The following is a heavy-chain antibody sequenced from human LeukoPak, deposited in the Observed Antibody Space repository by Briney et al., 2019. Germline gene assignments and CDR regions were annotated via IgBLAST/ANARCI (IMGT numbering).Heavy chain of an antibody. D-gene: IGHD3-10*01. Sequence: GGSLSLSCAASGFTFSTYWMHWVPQTPGKGLVWVSRIKPDGSSTAYADSVKGRFTISRDNARNTLYLQLNSLGAEDTAIYYCARISSLWSFDYWGQGTLVTVSS. J-gene: IGHJ4*02. CDR1: GFTFSTYW. CDR2: IKPDGSST. CDR3: ARISSLWSFDY. V-gene: IGHV3-74*01.